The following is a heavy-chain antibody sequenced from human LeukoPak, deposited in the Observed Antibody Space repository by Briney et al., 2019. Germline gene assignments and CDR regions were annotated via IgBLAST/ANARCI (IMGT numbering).Heavy chain of an antibody. D-gene: IGHD2/OR15-2a*01. J-gene: IGHJ4*02. CDR1: GFTFGSYA. CDR3: AKIGIGANMDY. CDR2: ISYDGSNK. V-gene: IGHV3-30-3*02. Sequence: GRSLRLSCAASGFTFGSYAMHWVRQAPGKGLEWVAVISYDGSNKYYADSVKGRFTISRDNSKNTLYLQMNSLRAEDTAVYYCAKIGIGANMDYWGQGTLVTVSS.